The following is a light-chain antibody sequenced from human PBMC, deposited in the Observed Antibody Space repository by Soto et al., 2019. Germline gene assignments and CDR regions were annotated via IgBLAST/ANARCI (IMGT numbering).Light chain of an antibody. J-gene: IGKJ5*01. Sequence: DIQMTQSPSSLSASVGDRVTITCRASQSINSHLNWYQQKLGKPPKLLIHTTSSLQSGVPSRFSGSGTGTDFTLTISSLQPEDFATYYCQQSYSTPSITFGQGTRLEIK. CDR3: QQSYSTPSIT. CDR2: TTS. CDR1: QSINSH. V-gene: IGKV1-39*01.